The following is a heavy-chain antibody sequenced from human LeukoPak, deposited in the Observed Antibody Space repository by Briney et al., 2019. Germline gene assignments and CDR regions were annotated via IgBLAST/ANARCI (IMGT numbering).Heavy chain of an antibody. CDR2: IYYSGST. V-gene: IGHV4-59*01. CDR3: ARSIYYDSSVDY. Sequence: PSETLSLTCTVSGGSISSYYWSWIRQPPGKGLEWIGYIYYSGSTNYNPSLKSRVTISVDTSKNQFSLKLSSVTAADTAVYYCARSIYYDSSVDYWGQGTLVTVSS. CDR1: GGSISSYY. D-gene: IGHD3-22*01. J-gene: IGHJ4*02.